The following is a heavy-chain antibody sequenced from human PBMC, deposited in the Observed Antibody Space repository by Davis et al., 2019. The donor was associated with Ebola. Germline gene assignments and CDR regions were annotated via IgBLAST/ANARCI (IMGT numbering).Heavy chain of an antibody. Sequence: PGGSLRLSCAASGFTFSSYSMNWVRQAPGKGLEWVSSISSSSSSIYYADSVKGRFTISRDNAKNSLYLQMNSLRAEDTAVYYCARDGEQLLLYVARVTLDYWGQGTLVTVSS. CDR2: ISSSSSSI. V-gene: IGHV3-21*01. CDR1: GFTFSSYS. CDR3: ARDGEQLLLYVARVTLDY. D-gene: IGHD2-2*02. J-gene: IGHJ4*02.